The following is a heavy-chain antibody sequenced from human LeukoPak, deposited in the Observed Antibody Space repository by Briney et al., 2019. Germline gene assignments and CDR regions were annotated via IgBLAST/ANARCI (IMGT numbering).Heavy chain of an antibody. CDR2: IYDSVST. CDR3: ARHRGRGSYYYAFDI. D-gene: IGHD1-26*01. V-gene: IGHV4-38-2*01. J-gene: IGHJ3*02. Sequence: SETLSLTCAVSGFSFSSNYYWGWIGQPPGKGLEWIGSIYDSVSTYYNPSLKSRVTMSLDTSKNQFSLKLTSVTAADTAVYYCARHRGRGSYYYAFDIWGQGTMVTVSS. CDR1: GFSFSSNYY.